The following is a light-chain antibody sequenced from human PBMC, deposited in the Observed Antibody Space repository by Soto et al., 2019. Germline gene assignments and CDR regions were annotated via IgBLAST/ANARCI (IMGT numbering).Light chain of an antibody. CDR2: GAS. CDR1: QTLRRTY. Sequence: IGLMQSRGAVCWSPGERATRSCRASQTLRRTYIAWYQQKPGQAPRVLIYGASKRATGIPDRFSGSASGTDFSLTISRLEPAAFAVYYCQQRSTWPPLTFAGGTKVDIK. V-gene: IGKV3D-20*02. J-gene: IGKJ4*01. CDR3: QQRSTWPPLT.